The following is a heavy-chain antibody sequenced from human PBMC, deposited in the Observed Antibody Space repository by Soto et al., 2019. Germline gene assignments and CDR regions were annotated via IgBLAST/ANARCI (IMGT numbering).Heavy chain of an antibody. Sequence: QVQLVESGGGLVKPGGSLRLSCAASGFTFSDSYMSWIRQAPGKGLEWVSYISSSGSTIYYADSVKGRFTISRDNAKNSLYLQMNRLRAGDTAVYYCARDEPYYYERSGRTGYGMDVWGQGTTVTVSS. V-gene: IGHV3-11*01. CDR1: GFTFSDSY. D-gene: IGHD3-22*01. CDR2: ISSSGSTI. J-gene: IGHJ6*02. CDR3: ARDEPYYYERSGRTGYGMDV.